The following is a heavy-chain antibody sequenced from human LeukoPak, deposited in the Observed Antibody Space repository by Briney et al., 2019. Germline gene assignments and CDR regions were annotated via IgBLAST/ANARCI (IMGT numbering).Heavy chain of an antibody. D-gene: IGHD1-26*01. Sequence: SETLSLTCTGSGGSLSSGSYYWNWIRQPPGKGLEWIGYMHYSGGSNYNPSLKGRVTLTVDTSKNQFSLRLSSGTAADTAVYYCARGGVGATYAGFDYWGQGTLVTVSS. CDR2: MHYSGGS. J-gene: IGHJ4*02. V-gene: IGHV4-61*01. CDR3: ARGGVGATYAGFDY. CDR1: GGSLSSGSYY.